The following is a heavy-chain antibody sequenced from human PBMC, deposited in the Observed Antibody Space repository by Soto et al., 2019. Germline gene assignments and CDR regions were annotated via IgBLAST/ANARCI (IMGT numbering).Heavy chain of an antibody. CDR1: GASMSSGGHS. CDR2: IYATGKT. V-gene: IGHV4-30-2*06. CDR3: ARAPPGPSPRWDV. D-gene: IGHD3-10*01. Sequence: QVQLQESGSGLVKPSQTLSVTCGVSGASMSSGGHSWSWIRQSPGEGLEWIGCIYATGKTYYNPYLKGPVTISVDTSKNPFSPNVTSVTAGDTAGYYCARAPPGPSPRWDVWGQGTTVTVSS. J-gene: IGHJ6*02.